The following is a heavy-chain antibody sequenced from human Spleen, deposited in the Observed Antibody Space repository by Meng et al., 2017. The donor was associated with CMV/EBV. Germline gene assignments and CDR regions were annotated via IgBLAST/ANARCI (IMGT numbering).Heavy chain of an antibody. D-gene: IGHD1-26*01. Sequence: SVKVSCKASGGTFSSYAISWVRQAPGQGLEWMGGIIPILGIANYAQKFQGRVTITADKSTSTAYMELSSLRSEDTAVYHCARDPGGSYPTNYYYYGMDVWGQGTTVTVSS. CDR2: IIPILGIA. V-gene: IGHV1-69*10. CDR1: GGTFSSYA. CDR3: ARDPGGSYPTNYYYYGMDV. J-gene: IGHJ6*02.